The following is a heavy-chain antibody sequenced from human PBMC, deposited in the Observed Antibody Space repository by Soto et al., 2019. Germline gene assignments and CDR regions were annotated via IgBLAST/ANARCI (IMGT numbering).Heavy chain of an antibody. J-gene: IGHJ6*02. CDR1: GFNFSSYA. CDR2: ISYDGSNK. D-gene: IGHD3-3*01. V-gene: IGHV3-30-3*01. CDR3: AREVWSSLHYYYSALDV. Sequence: GGSMRLSCAASGFNFSSYAMHWVRKNTGKGLEWVAVISYDGSNKYYVDSVKGRFTISRDNSKSTLYLQMNSLRVEDTAVYYCAREVWSSLHYYYSALDVWGQGTTVTVSS.